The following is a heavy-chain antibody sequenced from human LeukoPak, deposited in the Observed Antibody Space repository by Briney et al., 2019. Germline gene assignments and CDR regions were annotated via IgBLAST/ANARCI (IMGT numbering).Heavy chain of an antibody. CDR3: ARGHPMPGRSVSRYYYNYYMDV. CDR2: INHRGSA. V-gene: IGHV4-34*01. J-gene: IGHJ6*03. CDR1: GETLSGRY. Sequence: SETLSLTCAVFGETLSGRYWTWIRQPPGKGLEWIGEINHRGSANYNPSFKSRVTISGDTSNQFSLTLASVTATDTAVYFCARGHPMPGRSVSRYYYNYYMDVWGNRTTVIVSS. D-gene: IGHD5/OR15-5a*01.